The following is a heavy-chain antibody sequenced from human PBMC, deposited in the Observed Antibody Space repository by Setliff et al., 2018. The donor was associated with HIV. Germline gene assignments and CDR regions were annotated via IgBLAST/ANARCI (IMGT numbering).Heavy chain of an antibody. Sequence: SETLSLTCTVSGGSISSYYWSVFRQPPGKGLGWIGYIYYSGSSNYNPSLKSRVTISVDTSNNQFSLKLSSVTAADTAVYYCAGGDLYGDYAFSYWGQGTLVTVSS. D-gene: IGHD4-17*01. J-gene: IGHJ4*02. CDR3: AGGDLYGDYAFSY. CDR1: GGSISSYY. V-gene: IGHV4-59*03. CDR2: IYYSGSS.